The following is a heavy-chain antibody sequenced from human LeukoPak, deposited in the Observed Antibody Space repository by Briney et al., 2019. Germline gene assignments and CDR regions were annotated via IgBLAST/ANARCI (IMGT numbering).Heavy chain of an antibody. V-gene: IGHV4-30-4*08. CDR1: GGSISSGDYY. CDR3: ARTEVMDSSSYYYGSFDY. J-gene: IGHJ4*02. D-gene: IGHD3-22*01. Sequence: SQTLSLTCTVSGGSISSGDYYWSWICQPPGKGLEWIGYIYYSGSTYYNPSLKSRVTISVDTSKNQFSLKLSSVTAADTAVYYCARTEVMDSSSYYYGSFDYWGQGTLVTVSS. CDR2: IYYSGST.